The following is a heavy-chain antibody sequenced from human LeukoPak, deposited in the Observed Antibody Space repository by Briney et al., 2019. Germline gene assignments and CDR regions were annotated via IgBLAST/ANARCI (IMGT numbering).Heavy chain of an antibody. V-gene: IGHV3-33*01. CDR2: LWYDGSNK. Sequence: PGGSLRLSCAASGSTFSSYGMHWVRQAPGKGLEWVAVLWYDGSNKYYADSVKGRFTISRDNSKNTLYLQMNSLRAEDTAVYYCARAELTGDGVDYWGQGTLVTVSS. J-gene: IGHJ4*02. CDR3: ARAELTGDGVDY. CDR1: GSTFSSYG. D-gene: IGHD7-27*01.